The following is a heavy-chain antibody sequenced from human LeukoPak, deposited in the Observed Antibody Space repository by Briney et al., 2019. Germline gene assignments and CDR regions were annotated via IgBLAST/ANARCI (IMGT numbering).Heavy chain of an antibody. CDR2: IYYSGST. CDR1: GGSISSSSYY. D-gene: IGHD5-18*01. Sequence: SETLSLTCTVSGGSISSSSYYWGWIRQPPGKGLEWIGSIYYSGSTYYNPSLKSRVTISVDTSKNQFSLKLSSVTAADTAVYYCARVGYSYRLLDYWGQGTLVTVSS. J-gene: IGHJ4*02. CDR3: ARVGYSYRLLDY. V-gene: IGHV4-39*07.